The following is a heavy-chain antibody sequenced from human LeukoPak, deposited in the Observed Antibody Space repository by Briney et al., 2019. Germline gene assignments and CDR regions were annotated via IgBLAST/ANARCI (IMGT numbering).Heavy chain of an antibody. CDR3: AKELSLRLVAFDY. D-gene: IGHD6-19*01. V-gene: IGHV3-23*01. CDR2: ISGSGGDT. Sequence: GGSLRLSCAASGFTFSNFAMSWVRQAPGKGLEWVSAISGSGGDTYYADSVKGRFTISRDNAKSTLYLQMNSLRAEDTAVYYCAKELSLRLVAFDYWGQGTLVTVSS. CDR1: GFTFSNFA. J-gene: IGHJ4*02.